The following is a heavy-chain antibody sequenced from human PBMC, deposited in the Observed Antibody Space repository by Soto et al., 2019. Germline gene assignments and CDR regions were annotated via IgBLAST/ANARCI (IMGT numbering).Heavy chain of an antibody. D-gene: IGHD3-10*01. CDR3: ARHDRGPWFGEQLGAFDI. CDR2: IYYSGST. V-gene: IGHV4-59*08. J-gene: IGHJ3*02. Sequence: SETLSLTCTVSGGSISSYYWSWIRQPPGKGLEWIGYIYYSGSTNYNPSLKSRVTISVDTSKNQFSLKLSSVTAADTAVYYCARHDRGPWFGEQLGAFDIWGQGTMVTVSS. CDR1: GGSISSYY.